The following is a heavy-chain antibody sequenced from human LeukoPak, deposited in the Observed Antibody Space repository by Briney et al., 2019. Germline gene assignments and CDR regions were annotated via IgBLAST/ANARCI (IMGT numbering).Heavy chain of an antibody. V-gene: IGHV4-39*01. CDR3: ARGGGYYAFDI. J-gene: IGHJ3*02. CDR1: GGSISSSSYY. Sequence: SETLSLTCTVSGGSISSSSYYWGWIRQPRGKGLEWIGSIYYSGSTYYNPSLKSRVTISVDTSKNQFSLKLSSVTAADTAVYYCARGGGYYAFDIWGQGTMVTVSS. D-gene: IGHD5-12*01. CDR2: IYYSGST.